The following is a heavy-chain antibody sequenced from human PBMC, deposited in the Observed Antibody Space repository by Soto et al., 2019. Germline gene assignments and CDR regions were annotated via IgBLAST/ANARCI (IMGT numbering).Heavy chain of an antibody. Sequence: SETLSLTCTVSGGSISSGGYYWSWIRQHPGKGLEWIGYIYYSGSTYYNPSLKSRVTISVDTSKNQFSLKLSSVTAADTAVYYCARGYYRYGHPSDLEDWGQGTLVTVSS. J-gene: IGHJ4*02. V-gene: IGHV4-31*03. CDR1: GGSISSGGYY. CDR3: ARGYYRYGHPSDLED. D-gene: IGHD4-17*01. CDR2: IYYSGST.